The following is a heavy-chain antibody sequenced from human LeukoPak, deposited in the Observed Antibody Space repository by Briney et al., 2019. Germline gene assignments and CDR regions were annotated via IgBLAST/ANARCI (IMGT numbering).Heavy chain of an antibody. Sequence: KPSETLSLTCAVYGGSFSGYYWSWIRQPSGKGLEWIGEINHSGSTNYNPSLKSRVTISVDTSKNQFSLKLSSVTAADTAVYYCARGCSGGSCYPAHFDYWGQGTLVTVSS. CDR1: GGSFSGYY. V-gene: IGHV4-34*01. J-gene: IGHJ4*02. CDR3: ARGCSGGSCYPAHFDY. D-gene: IGHD2-15*01. CDR2: INHSGST.